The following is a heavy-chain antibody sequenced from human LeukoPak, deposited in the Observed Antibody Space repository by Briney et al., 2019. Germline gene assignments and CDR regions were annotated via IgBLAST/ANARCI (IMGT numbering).Heavy chain of an antibody. V-gene: IGHV3-30*18. CDR3: AKGRQLRRSDAFDI. Sequence: RSGGSLRLSCAASGFTFSSYGMHWVRQAPGKGLEWVAVISYDGSNKYYADSVKGRFTISRDNSKNTLYLQMNSLRGEDTAVYYCAKGRQLRRSDAFDIWGQGTMVTVSS. D-gene: IGHD1-26*01. CDR2: ISYDGSNK. J-gene: IGHJ3*02. CDR1: GFTFSSYG.